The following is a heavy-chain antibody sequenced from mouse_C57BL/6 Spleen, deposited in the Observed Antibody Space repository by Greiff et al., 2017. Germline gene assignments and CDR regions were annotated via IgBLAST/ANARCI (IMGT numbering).Heavy chain of an antibody. V-gene: IGHV1-15*01. J-gene: IGHJ3*01. Sequence: VQLQQSGAELVRPGASVTLSCKASGYTFTDYEMHWVKQTPVHGLEWIGAIDPETGGTAYNQKFKGKAILTADKSSSTAYMELRSLTSEDAAVYYCTRWGPTRIFAYWGQGTLGTVSA. CDR3: TRWGPTRIFAY. CDR2: IDPETGGT. CDR1: GYTFTDYE.